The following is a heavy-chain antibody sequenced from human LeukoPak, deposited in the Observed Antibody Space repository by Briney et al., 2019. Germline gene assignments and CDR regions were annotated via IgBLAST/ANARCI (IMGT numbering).Heavy chain of an antibody. D-gene: IGHD3-3*01. J-gene: IGHJ5*02. CDR3: ARGDLKSDWFDP. CDR2: FYNSGRT. V-gene: IGHV4-61*02. Sequence: SETLSLTCTVSGGSISSDLYYWNWIRQPAGTGLEWIGRFYNSGRTNFNPSLKSRVTISADTSKNQFSLKLRSVTGAGTAVYYCARGDLKSDWFDPWGQGTLVIVST. CDR1: GGSISSDLYY.